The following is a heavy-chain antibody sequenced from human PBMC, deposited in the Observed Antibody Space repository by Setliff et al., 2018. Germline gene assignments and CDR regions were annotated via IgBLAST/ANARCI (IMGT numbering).Heavy chain of an antibody. V-gene: IGHV3-21*01. Sequence: PGGSLRLSCAASGFTFSSNNMHWVRQAPGKRLEWVSCISGSSSYIYYADSVKGRFTISRDNAKNPLYLQMNSLRAEDTAVYYCARDKLRFLENWFDPWGQGTLVTVSS. D-gene: IGHD3-3*01. J-gene: IGHJ5*02. CDR1: GFTFSSNN. CDR2: ISGSSSYI. CDR3: ARDKLRFLENWFDP.